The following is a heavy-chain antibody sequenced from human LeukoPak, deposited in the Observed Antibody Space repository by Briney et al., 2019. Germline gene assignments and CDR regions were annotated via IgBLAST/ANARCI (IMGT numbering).Heavy chain of an antibody. D-gene: IGHD3-10*01. V-gene: IGHV4-34*01. CDR2: INHIGST. Sequence: PSETLSLTCAVDGGSLSHYYWSWIRQPPGKGLEWIGEINHIGSTDYNPSLKSRVTISVDMSKNKFSLELTSVTAADTAVYYCARGPASGSNFAWFDPWGQGTLVTVSS. CDR3: ARGPASGSNFAWFDP. CDR1: GGSLSHYY. J-gene: IGHJ5*02.